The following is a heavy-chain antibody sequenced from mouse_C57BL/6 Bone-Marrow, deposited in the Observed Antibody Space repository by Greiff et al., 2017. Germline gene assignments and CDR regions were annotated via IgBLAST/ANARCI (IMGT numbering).Heavy chain of an antibody. Sequence: DVMLVESGEGLVKPGGSLKLSCAASGFTFSSYAMSWVRQTPEKRLEWVAYISSGGDYIYYADTVKGRFTISRDNARNTLYLQMSSLKSEDTAMYYCTREVMVTTQDWYFDVWGTGTTVTVSS. CDR3: TREVMVTTQDWYFDV. J-gene: IGHJ1*03. V-gene: IGHV5-9-1*02. CDR2: ISSGGDYI. D-gene: IGHD2-2*01. CDR1: GFTFSSYA.